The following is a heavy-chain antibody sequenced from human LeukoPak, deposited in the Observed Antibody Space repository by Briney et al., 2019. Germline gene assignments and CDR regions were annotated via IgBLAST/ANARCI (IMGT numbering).Heavy chain of an antibody. D-gene: IGHD4-17*01. CDR1: GLTFSSYS. CDR2: ISSSSNFI. CDR3: ARAISDYDASDI. J-gene: IGHJ3*02. Sequence: GGSLRLSCAASGLTFSSYSMNWVRHAPGKGLEWVSSISSSSNFIYYADSVKGRFTISRDNAKNSLYLQMNSLRAEDTAVYYCARAISDYDASDIWGQGTMVTVSS. V-gene: IGHV3-21*01.